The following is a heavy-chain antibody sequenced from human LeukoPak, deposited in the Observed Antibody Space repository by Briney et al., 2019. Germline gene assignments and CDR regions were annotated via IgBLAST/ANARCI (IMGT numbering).Heavy chain of an antibody. J-gene: IGHJ6*03. CDR1: GFTFSSYA. V-gene: IGHV3-23*01. CDR2: ISGSGGST. Sequence: GGSLRLSCAASGFTFSSYAMSWVRQAPGKGLEWVSAISGSGGSTYYADSVKGRFTISRDNSKNTLYLQMNSLRAEDTAVYYCAKVESAARPYYYYYMDVWGKGTTVTVSS. CDR3: AKVESAARPYYYYYMDV. D-gene: IGHD6-6*01.